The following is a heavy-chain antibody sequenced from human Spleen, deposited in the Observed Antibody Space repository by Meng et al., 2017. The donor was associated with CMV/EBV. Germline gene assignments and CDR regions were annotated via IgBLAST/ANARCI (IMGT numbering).Heavy chain of an antibody. CDR2: IGTAGDT. Sequence: GESLKISCAASGFTFSSNDMHWVRQTTGKGLEWVSAIGTAGDTYYPGSVKGRFTISRENAKNSFYLQMNSLRAEDTALYYCAKGGVYCSSTSCYNHHDAFDIWGQGTMVTVSS. D-gene: IGHD2-2*02. CDR1: GFTFSSND. J-gene: IGHJ3*02. V-gene: IGHV3-13*01. CDR3: AKGGVYCSSTSCYNHHDAFDI.